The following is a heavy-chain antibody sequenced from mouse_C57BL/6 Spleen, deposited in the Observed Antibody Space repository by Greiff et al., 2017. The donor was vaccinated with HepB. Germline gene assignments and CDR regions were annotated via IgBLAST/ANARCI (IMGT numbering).Heavy chain of an antibody. CDR2: IYPGDGDT. CDR1: GYAFSSSW. Sequence: VQLKESGPELVKPGASVKISCKASGYAFSSSWMNWVKQRPGKGLEWIGRIYPGDGDTNYNGKFKGKATLTADKSSSTAYMQLSSLTSEDSAVYFCAREGYDGSYFDYWGQGTTLTVSS. V-gene: IGHV1-82*01. J-gene: IGHJ2*01. D-gene: IGHD2-3*01. CDR3: AREGYDGSYFDY.